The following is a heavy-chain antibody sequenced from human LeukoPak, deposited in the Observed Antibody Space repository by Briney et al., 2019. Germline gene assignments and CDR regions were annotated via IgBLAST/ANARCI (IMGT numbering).Heavy chain of an antibody. V-gene: IGHV1-18*01. CDR2: ISAYNGNT. CDR3: ARESSAAFDY. CDR1: GYTFTSYG. D-gene: IGHD2-2*01. J-gene: IGHJ4*02. Sequence: GASVKVSCKASGYTFTSYGISWVRQAPGQGLEWMGWISAYNGNTNYAQKFQGRVAMTTDTSTNTAYMELRSLRSDDTAVYYCARESSAAFDYWGQGTLVTVSS.